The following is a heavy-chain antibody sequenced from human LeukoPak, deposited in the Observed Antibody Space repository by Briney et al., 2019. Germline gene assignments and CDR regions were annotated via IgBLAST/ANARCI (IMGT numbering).Heavy chain of an antibody. V-gene: IGHV3-23*01. D-gene: IGHD6-19*01. CDR1: GFTFSSYA. CDR3: AKQGATAVAAGGDFDY. Sequence: PGGSLRLSCAASGFTFSSYAMNWVRQAPGKGLEWVSGISGSGGSTYYADSVKGRFTISRDNSKNTLYLQMNSLRAEDTAVYYCAKQGATAVAAGGDFDYWGQGTLLTVSS. CDR2: ISGSGGST. J-gene: IGHJ4*02.